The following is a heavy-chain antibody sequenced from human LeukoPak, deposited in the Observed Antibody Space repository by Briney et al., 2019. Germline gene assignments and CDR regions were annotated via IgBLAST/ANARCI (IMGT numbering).Heavy chain of an antibody. J-gene: IGHJ4*02. D-gene: IGHD1-7*01. CDR1: EFTFNNYG. CDR3: AKDPSRYNWNYNLDY. CDR2: ISYDGTNK. Sequence: GGSLRLSCAASEFTFNNYGMHWVRQAPGKGLEWVALISYDGTNKYYADSVKGRFTISRDNSRNTLYLQMNSLRPQDTAVYYCAKDPSRYNWNYNLDYWGQGTLVTVSS. V-gene: IGHV3-30*18.